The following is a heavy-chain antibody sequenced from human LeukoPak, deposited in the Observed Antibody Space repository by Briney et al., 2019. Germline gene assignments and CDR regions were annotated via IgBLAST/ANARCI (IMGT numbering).Heavy chain of an antibody. V-gene: IGHV4-31*03. CDR1: GDSITSGGYY. J-gene: IGHJ4*02. Sequence: PSETLSLTCIVSGDSITSGGYYWSWIRQHPGKGLEWIGFIFYSGSTFYNPSLKSRVTMSVDTSKNQFSLELSSVTAADTAVYYCARDRRGGNFFDYWGQGTLVSVSS. CDR3: ARDRRGGNFFDY. D-gene: IGHD4-23*01. CDR2: IFYSGST.